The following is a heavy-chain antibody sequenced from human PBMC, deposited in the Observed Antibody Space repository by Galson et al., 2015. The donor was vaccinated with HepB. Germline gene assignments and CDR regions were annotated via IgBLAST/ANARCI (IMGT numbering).Heavy chain of an antibody. CDR3: AKCSILASSYFYGIDV. J-gene: IGHJ6*02. CDR1: GFRFAYYG. D-gene: IGHD2-2*01. Sequence: FLRLSCAASGFRFAYYGMSWVRQAPGKGLEWLSSITNTCGSTYYEDSVKRRFTISRDNSKNTVYLQLNNVKAEDSAVYYCAKCSILASSYFYGIDVWGQGTTVTVSS. CDR2: ITNTCGST. V-gene: IGHV3-23*01.